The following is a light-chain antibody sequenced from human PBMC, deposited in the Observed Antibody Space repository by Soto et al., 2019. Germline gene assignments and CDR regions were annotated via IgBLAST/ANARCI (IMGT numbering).Light chain of an antibody. CDR1: QSVLLTSNNRNY. J-gene: IGKJ1*01. V-gene: IGKV4-1*01. CDR3: QQYYSILWT. Sequence: DIVMTQSPDSLAVSLGERATINCKSSQSVLLTSNNRNYLTWYQQKPGQSPKLLIYWASTRESGVPDRFSGSGSGTDFTLTISSLQAEDVAVYYCQQYYSILWTFGQGTKVDIK. CDR2: WAS.